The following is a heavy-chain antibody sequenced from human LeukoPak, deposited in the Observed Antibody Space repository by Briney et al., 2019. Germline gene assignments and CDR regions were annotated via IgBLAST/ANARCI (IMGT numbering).Heavy chain of an antibody. CDR2: INYSGST. D-gene: IGHD4-11*01. Sequence: SETLSLTCVVYGGSFSSYYWSWIRQPPGKRLEWIGEINYSGSTYYNPSLKSRVTISVDTSKNQFSLKLSSVTAADTAVYYCARLDYSYFYWGQGTLVTVSS. J-gene: IGHJ4*02. CDR1: GGSFSSYY. V-gene: IGHV4-34*01. CDR3: ARLDYSYFY.